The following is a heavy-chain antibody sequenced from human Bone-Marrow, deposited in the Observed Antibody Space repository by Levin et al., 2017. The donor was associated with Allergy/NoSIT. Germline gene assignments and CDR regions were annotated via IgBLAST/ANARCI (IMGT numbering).Heavy chain of an antibody. D-gene: IGHD6-6*01. J-gene: IGHJ4*02. CDR2: ISGSGGST. CDR1: GFTFSSYA. V-gene: IGHV3-23*01. CDR3: AKDGAYSSSPPLDY. Sequence: GGSLRLSCAASGFTFSSYAMSWVRQAPGKGLEWVSAISGSGGSTYYADSVKGRFTISRDNSKNTLYLQMNSLRAEDTAVYYCAKDGAYSSSPPLDYWGQGTLVTVSS.